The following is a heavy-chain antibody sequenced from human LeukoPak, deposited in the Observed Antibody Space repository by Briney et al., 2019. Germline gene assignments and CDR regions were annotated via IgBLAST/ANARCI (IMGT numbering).Heavy chain of an antibody. CDR2: INHSGST. CDR1: GGSFSGYY. J-gene: IGHJ4*02. Sequence: SETLSLTCAVYGGSFSGYYWSWIRQPPGKGLEWIGEINHSGSTNYNPSLKSRVTISVDTSKNQFSLKLSSVTAADTAAYYCARSGSYYKSYYFDYWGQGTLVTVSS. V-gene: IGHV4-34*01. D-gene: IGHD3-10*01. CDR3: ARSGSYYKSYYFDY.